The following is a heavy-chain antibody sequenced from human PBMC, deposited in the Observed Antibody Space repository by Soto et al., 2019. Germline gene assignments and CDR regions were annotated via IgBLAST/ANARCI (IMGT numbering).Heavy chain of an antibody. CDR3: ARHDSGYDYNYYYYGMDV. V-gene: IGHV5-51*01. J-gene: IGHJ6*02. D-gene: IGHD5-12*01. CDR1: GYNFTSYW. CDR2: IYPGDSDT. Sequence: GESLKISCKGSGYNFTSYWIGWVRQMPGKGLEWMGIIYPGDSDTRYSPSFQGQVTISADKSISTAYLQWSSLKASGTAMYYCARHDSGYDYNYYYYGMDVWGQGTTVTVSS.